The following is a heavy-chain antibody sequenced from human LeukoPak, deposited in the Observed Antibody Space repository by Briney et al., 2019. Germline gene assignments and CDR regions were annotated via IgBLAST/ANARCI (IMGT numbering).Heavy chain of an antibody. CDR2: ISDNGVGT. V-gene: IGHV3-23*01. Sequence: PGGSLRLSCAASGFTFHSYAMSWVRQAPGKGLEWVSTISDNGVGTFYADSVQGRFTISRESSKNTLNLQMNSLRAEDTAVYYCAKGFYGDYGGDWGQGTLVTVSS. J-gene: IGHJ4*02. D-gene: IGHD4-17*01. CDR1: GFTFHSYA. CDR3: AKGFYGDYGGD.